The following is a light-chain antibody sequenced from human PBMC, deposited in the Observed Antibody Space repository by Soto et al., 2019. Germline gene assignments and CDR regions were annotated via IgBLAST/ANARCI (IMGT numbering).Light chain of an antibody. J-gene: IGKJ5*01. CDR2: GAS. V-gene: IGKV3-15*01. Sequence: EIVMTQSPATLSVSPGERATISCGASQSIRSHLAWYQQKPGQAPRILIYGASTRATGIPARFSGSVSGTEGTITISSLKQEDGAVYYCQQSNNWTLTFGQGTRLEIK. CDR3: QQSNNWTLT. CDR1: QSIRSH.